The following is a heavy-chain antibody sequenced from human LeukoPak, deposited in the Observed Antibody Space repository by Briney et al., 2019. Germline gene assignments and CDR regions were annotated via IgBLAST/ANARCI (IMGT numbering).Heavy chain of an antibody. CDR1: GFTFSSYW. D-gene: IGHD2-21*02. J-gene: IGHJ4*02. CDR3: ARLAFPYCGGDCYNYYFDY. Sequence: GGSLRLSCAASGFTFSSYWMNWVRQAPGKGLEWVSSISSSSSYIYYADSVKGRFTISRDNAKNSLYLQMNSLRAEDTAVYYCARLAFPYCGGDCYNYYFDYWGQGTLVTVSS. CDR2: ISSSSSYI. V-gene: IGHV3-21*01.